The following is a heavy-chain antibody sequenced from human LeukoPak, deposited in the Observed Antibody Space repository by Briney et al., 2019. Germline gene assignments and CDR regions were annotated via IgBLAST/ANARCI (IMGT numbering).Heavy chain of an antibody. V-gene: IGHV4-31*03. CDR3: ASTSIAGYCGGDCYLPGLGSCKGCFDL. CDR1: GGSISSGGYY. Sequence: SQTLSLTCTVSGGSISSGGYYWSWIRQHPGKGLEWIGYIYYSGSTYYNPSLKSRVTISVDTSKNQFSLKLSSVTAADTAVYYCASTSIAGYCGGDCYLPGLGSCKGCFDLWGRGTLVTVSS. D-gene: IGHD2-21*02. J-gene: IGHJ2*01. CDR2: IYYSGST.